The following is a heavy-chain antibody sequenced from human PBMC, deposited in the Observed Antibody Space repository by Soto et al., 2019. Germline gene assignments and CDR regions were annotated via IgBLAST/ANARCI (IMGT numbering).Heavy chain of an antibody. J-gene: IGHJ4*02. CDR1: GGCFSGYY. Sequence: SETLSLTCAVYGGCFSGYYWTWIRQPPEKGLEWIGEINHSGSTKQNPSLKSRVSISVDTSKNQFSLKLRSVTAADTAVYYCARGFSVMGACGGDAPDKYFFDAWSLGTLVTVSS. CDR2: INHSGST. CDR3: ARGFSVMGACGGDAPDKYFFDA. D-gene: IGHD1-26*01. V-gene: IGHV4-34*01.